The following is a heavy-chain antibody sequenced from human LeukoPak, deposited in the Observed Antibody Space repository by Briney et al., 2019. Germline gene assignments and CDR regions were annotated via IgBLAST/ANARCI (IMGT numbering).Heavy chain of an antibody. V-gene: IGHV3-74*01. CDR2: INSDGSTT. D-gene: IGHD5-24*01. Sequence: PGGSLRLSCAASGFTFSNYWMHWVRQAPGKGLVWVSRINSDGSTTTYADSVKGRFTISRDNAKNTLYLQMNSLRAEDTAVYYCARSRVEMATGFLDYWGQGTLVTVSS. CDR1: GFTFSNYW. J-gene: IGHJ4*02. CDR3: ARSRVEMATGFLDY.